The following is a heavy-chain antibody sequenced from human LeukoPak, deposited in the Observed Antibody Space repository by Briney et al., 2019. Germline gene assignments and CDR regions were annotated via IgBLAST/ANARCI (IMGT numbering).Heavy chain of an antibody. D-gene: IGHD3-22*01. CDR1: GGSISSGSYY. CDR3: ARIENYYDSSGYNWFDP. V-gene: IGHV4-61*02. CDR2: IYTSGST. J-gene: IGHJ5*02. Sequence: PSETLSLTCTVSGGSISSGSYYWSWIRQPAGKGVEWIERIYTSGSTNYNPSRKSRVTISVDTSKNQFSLKLSSVTAADTAVYYCARIENYYDSSGYNWFDPWGQGTLVTVSS.